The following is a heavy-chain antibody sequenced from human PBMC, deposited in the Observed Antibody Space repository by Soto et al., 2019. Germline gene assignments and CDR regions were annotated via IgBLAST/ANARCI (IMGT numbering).Heavy chain of an antibody. J-gene: IGHJ3*02. Sequence: GSLRLSCASSGFTFSSYGMHWVRQAPGKGLEWVAVISYDGSNKYYADSAKGRLTISRDNSKNTLYLQMNSLRGEDTAVYYCAKDNGSGCDWLRVGDASDIWGQGTMVTVSS. D-gene: IGHD5-12*01. CDR3: AKDNGSGCDWLRVGDASDI. V-gene: IGHV3-30*18. CDR1: GFTFSSYG. CDR2: ISYDGSNK.